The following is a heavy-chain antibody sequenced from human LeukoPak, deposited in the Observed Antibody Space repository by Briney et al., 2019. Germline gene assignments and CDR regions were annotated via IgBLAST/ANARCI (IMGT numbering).Heavy chain of an antibody. CDR1: GFTSSSYS. D-gene: IGHD3-22*01. Sequence: GGSLRPSCAASGFTSSSYSMNWVRQAPGKGLEWVSSISSSSSYIYYADSVKGRFTISRDNAKNSLYLQMNSLRAEDTAVYYCARDEVAYYYDSSGYDWGQGTLVTVSS. V-gene: IGHV3-21*01. J-gene: IGHJ4*02. CDR2: ISSSSSYI. CDR3: ARDEVAYYYDSSGYD.